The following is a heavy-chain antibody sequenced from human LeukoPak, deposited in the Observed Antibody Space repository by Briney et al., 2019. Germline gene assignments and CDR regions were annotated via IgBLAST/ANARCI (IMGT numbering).Heavy chain of an antibody. CDR2: INHSGST. J-gene: IGHJ5*02. D-gene: IGHD6-13*01. CDR1: GGSFSGYY. V-gene: IGHV4-34*01. CDR3: ARYSSSWYFALRASIDWFDP. Sequence: SETLSLTCAVYGGSFSGYYWSWIRPPPGKGLEWIGEINHSGSTNYNPSLKSRVTISVDTSKNQFSLKLSSVTAADTAVYYCARYSSSWYFALRASIDWFDPWGQGTLVTVSS.